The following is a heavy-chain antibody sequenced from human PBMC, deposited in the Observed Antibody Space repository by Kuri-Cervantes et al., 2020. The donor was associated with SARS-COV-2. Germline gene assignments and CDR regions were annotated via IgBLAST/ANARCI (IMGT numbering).Heavy chain of an antibody. Sequence: GESLKISCAASGFTFSSYAMSWVRQAPGKGLEWVSGISGSGGSTYYADSVKGRFTISRDNAKNTLYLQMNSPRAEDTAVYYCAKSLSASSLSFDSWGQGTLVTVSS. CDR1: GFTFSSYA. CDR2: ISGSGGST. CDR3: AKSLSASSLSFDS. D-gene: IGHD2/OR15-2a*01. V-gene: IGHV3-23*01. J-gene: IGHJ5*01.